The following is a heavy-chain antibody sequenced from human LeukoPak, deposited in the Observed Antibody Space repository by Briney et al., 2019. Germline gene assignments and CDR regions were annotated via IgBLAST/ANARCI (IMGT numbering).Heavy chain of an antibody. J-gene: IGHJ4*02. V-gene: IGHV3-21*01. CDR2: ISSSSSYI. D-gene: IGHD1-7*01. CDR1: GFTFSSYS. Sequence: GGSLRLSCAASGFTFSSYSMNWVRQAPGKGLEWVSSISSSSSYIYYADSVKGRFTISRDNAKNSLYLQMNSLRAEDTAVYYCARMNYVSSGWGAPFDYWGQGTLVTVSS. CDR3: ARMNYVSSGWGAPFDY.